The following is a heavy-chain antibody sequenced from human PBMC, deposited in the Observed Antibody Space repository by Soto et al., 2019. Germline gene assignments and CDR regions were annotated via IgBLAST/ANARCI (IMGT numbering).Heavy chain of an antibody. CDR1: GFTFNTHW. CDR2: IYFDGITT. CDR3: ARGGAMGVDY. Sequence: QPWGSLRLSCTASGFTFNTHWIHFFRQAPVKGLVWVSRIYFDGITTNYADSVKGRLTVSRDNAKNTVYPHVNTLRDEDTAVYYCARGGAMGVDYWGQGTLVTVSS. V-gene: IGHV3-74*01. D-gene: IGHD1-26*01. J-gene: IGHJ4*02.